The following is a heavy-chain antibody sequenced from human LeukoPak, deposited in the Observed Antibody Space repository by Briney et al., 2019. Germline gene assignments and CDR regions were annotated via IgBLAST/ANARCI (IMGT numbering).Heavy chain of an antibody. CDR3: AKYPRSTSCPDY. V-gene: IGHV3-23*01. CDR2: ISGSGGST. Sequence: GGSLRLSCPASGFTFSSYAMSWVRQAPGKGLAWVSAISGSGGSTYYADSVKGRFTISRDNSKNTLYLQMNSLSVEDTAVYYCAKYPRSTSCPDYWGQGTLVTVSS. D-gene: IGHD2-2*01. J-gene: IGHJ4*02. CDR1: GFTFSSYA.